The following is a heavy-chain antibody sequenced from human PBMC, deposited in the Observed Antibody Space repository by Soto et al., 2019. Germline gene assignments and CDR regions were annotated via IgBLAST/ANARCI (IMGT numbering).Heavy chain of an antibody. CDR3: ARAHRWLQLGGRGWFDP. Sequence: QVQLQQWGAGLLKPSETLSLTCAVYGGSFSGYYWSWIRQPPGKGLEWMGEINHSGSTNYNPSLKSRVTISVDTSKNQFSLKLSSVDAADTAVYYCARAHRWLQLGGRGWFDPWGQGTLVTGSS. V-gene: IGHV4-34*01. J-gene: IGHJ5*02. CDR2: INHSGST. CDR1: GGSFSGYY. D-gene: IGHD5-12*01.